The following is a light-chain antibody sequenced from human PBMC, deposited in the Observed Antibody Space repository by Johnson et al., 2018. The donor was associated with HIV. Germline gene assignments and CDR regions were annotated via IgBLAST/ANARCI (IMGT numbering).Light chain of an antibody. J-gene: IGLJ1*01. CDR3: GTWDSSLSAAYV. CDR2: ENN. CDR1: SSDMGNYA. V-gene: IGLV1-51*02. Sequence: QSVLTQPPSVSAAPGQKVTISCSGSSSDMGNYAVSWYQQLPGTAPNLLIYENNKRPSGLPDRFSASKSGPSATLGITGLQTGDEADYYCGTWDSSLSAAYVFGTGTKVTVL.